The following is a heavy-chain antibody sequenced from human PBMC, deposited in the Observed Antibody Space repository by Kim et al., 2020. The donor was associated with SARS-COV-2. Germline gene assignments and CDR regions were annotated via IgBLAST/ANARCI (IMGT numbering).Heavy chain of an antibody. J-gene: IGHJ3*02. CDR3: ARHKGVWNYPNDAFDI. CDR2: IYYSGST. D-gene: IGHD1-7*01. Sequence: SETLSLTCTVSGGSISSSSYYWGWLRQPPGKGLEWIGSIYYSGSTNYNLSLKSRVTISVDTSKSQLSLKLSSVTAADTAVYYCARHKGVWNYPNDAFDIWGQGTMVTVSS. V-gene: IGHV4-39*01. CDR1: GGSISSSSYY.